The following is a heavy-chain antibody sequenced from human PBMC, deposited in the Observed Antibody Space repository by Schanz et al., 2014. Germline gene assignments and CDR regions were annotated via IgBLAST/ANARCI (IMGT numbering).Heavy chain of an antibody. J-gene: IGHJ4*02. V-gene: IGHV4-59*01. CDR1: GGSISSFK. Sequence: QVQLQESGPGLVKPSETLSLTCTVSGGSISSFKWSWIRQPPGKGLEYIGYIYSRGSTNYNPSLALRVTMSVATSKNPFSLKLGSATAADTAVCYCAREWSSFDYWGRGTLVTVSS. CDR2: IYSRGST. CDR3: AREWSSFDY. D-gene: IGHD2-8*01.